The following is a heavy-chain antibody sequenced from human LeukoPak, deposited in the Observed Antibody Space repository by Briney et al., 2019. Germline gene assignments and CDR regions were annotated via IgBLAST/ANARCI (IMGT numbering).Heavy chain of an antibody. V-gene: IGHV3-53*01. CDR1: GFTVSSNY. CDR3: AKDEGKIVVVPAAMTYYFDY. D-gene: IGHD2-2*01. CDR2: IYSGGST. J-gene: IGHJ4*02. Sequence: GGSLRLSCAASGFTVSSNYMSWVRQAPGKGLEWVSVIYSGGSTYYADSVKGRFTISRDNSKNTLYLQMNSLRAEDTAVYYCAKDEGKIVVVPAAMTYYFDYWGQGTLVTVSS.